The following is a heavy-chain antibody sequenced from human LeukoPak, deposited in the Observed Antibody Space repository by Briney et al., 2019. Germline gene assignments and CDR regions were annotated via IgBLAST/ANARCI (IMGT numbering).Heavy chain of an antibody. D-gene: IGHD6-13*01. J-gene: IGHJ6*02. Sequence: PVKVSCKASGGTFSSYAISWVRQAPGQGLEWMGGIIPIFGTANYAQKFQGRVTITADESTSTAYMELSSLRSEDTAVYYCASSAAAGPKVYYGMDVWGQGTTVTVSS. CDR3: ASSAAAGPKVYYGMDV. CDR1: GGTFSSYA. V-gene: IGHV1-69*13. CDR2: IIPIFGTA.